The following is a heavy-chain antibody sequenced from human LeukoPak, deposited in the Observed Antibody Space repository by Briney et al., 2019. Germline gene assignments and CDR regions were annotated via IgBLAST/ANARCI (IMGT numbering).Heavy chain of an antibody. V-gene: IGHV3-30*04. CDR3: ARDPYDSSGYYLGYFDY. CDR2: ISYDGSNK. J-gene: IGHJ4*02. Sequence: GGSLRLSCAASGFTFSSYAMHWVRQAPGKGLEWVAVISYDGSNKYYADSVKGRFTISRDNSKNTLYLQMNSLRAEDTAVYYCARDPYDSSGYYLGYFDYWGQGTLVTVSS. CDR1: GFTFSSYA. D-gene: IGHD3-22*01.